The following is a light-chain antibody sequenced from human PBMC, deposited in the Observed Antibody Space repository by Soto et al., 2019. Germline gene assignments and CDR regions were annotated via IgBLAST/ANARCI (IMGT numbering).Light chain of an antibody. CDR3: QQYETFSGT. J-gene: IGKJ1*01. CDR1: QTISSW. Sequence: DIQMTQSPSTLSGSVGDRVTITCRASQTISSWLAWYQQKPGKAPKLLIYAASSLQSGVPPRFSGSGSGTEFTLTISSLQPDDFATYYCQQYETFSGTFGPGTKVDI. V-gene: IGKV1-5*01. CDR2: AAS.